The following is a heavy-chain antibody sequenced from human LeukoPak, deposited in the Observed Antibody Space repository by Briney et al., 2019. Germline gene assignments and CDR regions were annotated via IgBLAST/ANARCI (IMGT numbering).Heavy chain of an antibody. J-gene: IGHJ4*02. CDR2: IYYSGST. CDR1: GGSISSYY. D-gene: IGHD3-3*01. CDR3: ARRPGLLGGDY. V-gene: IGHV4-59*08. Sequence: SETLSLTYTVSGGSISSYYWSWIRQPPGKGLEWIGYIYYSGSTNYNPSLKSRVTISVDTSKNQFSLKLSSVTAADTAVYYCARRPGLLGGDYWGQGTLVTVSS.